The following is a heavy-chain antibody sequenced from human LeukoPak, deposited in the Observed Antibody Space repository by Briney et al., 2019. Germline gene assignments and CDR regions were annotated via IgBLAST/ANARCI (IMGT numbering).Heavy chain of an antibody. CDR2: ISSGGSTI. D-gene: IGHD3-16*01. V-gene: IGHV3-48*03. CDR3: ARGGAVLGGY. J-gene: IGHJ4*02. CDR1: GFTFSSYE. Sequence: PGGSLRLSCAASGFTFSSYEMNWVRQAPGKGLEWVSYISSGGSTIYYADSVKGRFTISRDNAKNSLYLQMNSLRAEDTAVYYCARGGAVLGGYWGQGTLVIVSS.